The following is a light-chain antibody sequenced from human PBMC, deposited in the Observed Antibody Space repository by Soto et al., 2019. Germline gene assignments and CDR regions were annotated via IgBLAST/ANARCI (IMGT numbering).Light chain of an antibody. CDR1: QTILSN. CDR3: QQYNNWPIT. V-gene: IGKV3-15*01. CDR2: GAS. J-gene: IGKJ5*01. Sequence: IVMTQSPATLSVSPGERATLSCRASQTILSNLAWYQQKPGQAPRLLIYGASTRATDIPARFSGSASGTEFTLTISSLQSEDFAIYYCQQYNNWPITFGQGTRLEIK.